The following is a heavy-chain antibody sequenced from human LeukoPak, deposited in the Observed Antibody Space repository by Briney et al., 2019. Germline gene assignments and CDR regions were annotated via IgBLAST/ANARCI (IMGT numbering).Heavy chain of an antibody. CDR3: AKVLHDFWSGYYFDY. J-gene: IGHJ4*02. V-gene: IGHV3-48*01. CDR2: ISSSSSTI. Sequence: GGSLRLSCAASGFTFRSYSMNWVRQAPGKGLEWVSYISSSSSTIYYADSVKGRFTISRDNAKNSLYLQMNSLRAEDTAVYYCAKVLHDFWSGYYFDYWGQGTLVTVSS. D-gene: IGHD3-3*01. CDR1: GFTFRSYS.